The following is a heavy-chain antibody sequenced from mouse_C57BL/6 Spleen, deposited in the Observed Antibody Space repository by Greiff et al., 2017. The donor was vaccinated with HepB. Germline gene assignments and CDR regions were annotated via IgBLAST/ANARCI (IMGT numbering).Heavy chain of an antibody. V-gene: IGHV1-26*01. J-gene: IGHJ1*03. CDR1: GYTFTDYY. CDR3: ARRDGYYRYFDV. Sequence: EVQLQQSGPELVKPGASVKISCKASGYTFTDYYMNWVKQSHGKSLEWIGDINPNNGGTSYNQKFKGKATLTVDKSSSTAYMELRSLTSEDSAVYYWARRDGYYRYFDVWGTGTTVTVSS. CDR2: INPNNGGT. D-gene: IGHD2-3*01.